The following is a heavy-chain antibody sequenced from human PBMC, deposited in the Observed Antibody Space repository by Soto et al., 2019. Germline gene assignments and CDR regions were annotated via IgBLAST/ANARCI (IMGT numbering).Heavy chain of an antibody. V-gene: IGHV3-23*01. CDR1: GFTFSSYA. J-gene: IGHJ6*02. D-gene: IGHD6-19*01. CDR2: ISGSGGST. Sequence: LRLSCAASGFTFSSYAMSWVRQAPGKGLEWVSAISGSGGSTYYADSVKGRFTISRDNSKNTLYLQMNSLRAEDTAVYYCAKDLVSAGIAVAGTYYYYGMDVWGQGTTVTVSS. CDR3: AKDLVSAGIAVAGTYYYYGMDV.